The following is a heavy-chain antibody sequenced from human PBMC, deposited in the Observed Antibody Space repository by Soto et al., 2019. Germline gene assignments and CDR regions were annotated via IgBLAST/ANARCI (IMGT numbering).Heavy chain of an antibody. CDR3: TRISIGYCSGGGCYLFYGMDV. V-gene: IGHV3-73*02. D-gene: IGHD2-15*01. Sequence: EVQLVESGGGLVQPGGSLKLSCAASGFTFSGSAMHWVRQASGKGLEWVGRIRSKANSYATAYAASVKGRFTISRDDSKNTAYLQMNSLKTEDTAVYYCTRISIGYCSGGGCYLFYGMDVWGQGTTVTVSS. CDR2: IRSKANSYAT. CDR1: GFTFSGSA. J-gene: IGHJ6*02.